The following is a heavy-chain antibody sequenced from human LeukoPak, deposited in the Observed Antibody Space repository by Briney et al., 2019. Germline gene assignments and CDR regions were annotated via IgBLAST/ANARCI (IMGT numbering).Heavy chain of an antibody. D-gene: IGHD3-10*01. CDR2: LYSGGST. Sequence: PGGSLRLSCAASGFNVNSNYMTWVRQAPGKGLEWVSLLYSGGSTYYADSVKGRFTVSRDNSKNTLYLQMNSLRAEDTAVYYCAREGIYGSGSYYSGGSYYFDYWGQGTLVTVSS. CDR1: GFNVNSNY. V-gene: IGHV3-66*01. J-gene: IGHJ4*02. CDR3: AREGIYGSGSYYSGGSYYFDY.